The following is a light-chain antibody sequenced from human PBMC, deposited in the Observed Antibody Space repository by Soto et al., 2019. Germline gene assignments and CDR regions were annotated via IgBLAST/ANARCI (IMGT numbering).Light chain of an antibody. Sequence: QSVLNQPASVSEYPGHSITISCTGTSIDGAGYNYVSWYQHHPGKATKLMIFDVSNRPSGVSNRFSGSKSGNTASLTISGLQPEDEADYYCSSYTTSNTRQIVFGTGTKVTVL. V-gene: IGLV2-14*03. CDR2: DVS. CDR3: SSYTTSNTRQIV. J-gene: IGLJ1*01. CDR1: SIDGAGYNY.